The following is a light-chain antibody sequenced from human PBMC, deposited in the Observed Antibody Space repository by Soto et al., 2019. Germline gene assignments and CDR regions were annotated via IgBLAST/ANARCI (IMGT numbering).Light chain of an antibody. CDR3: IQCSHFPRT. Sequence: VLTQTPLSSPVTLGQPASISCRSSQSLVYSDGNTYLSWLQQRPGQPPRLLIYQVSNRFSGVPDRFSGSGVGTDFTLKISRVEAEDVGVYFCIQCSHFPRTFGQGTKVEIK. V-gene: IGKV2-24*01. CDR2: QVS. J-gene: IGKJ1*01. CDR1: QSLVYSDGNTY.